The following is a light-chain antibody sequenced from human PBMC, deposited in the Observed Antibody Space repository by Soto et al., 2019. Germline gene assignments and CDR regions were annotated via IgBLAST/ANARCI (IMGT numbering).Light chain of an antibody. Sequence: QSVLTQPPSVSAAPGQKVTISCSGGNSNIGNSYVYWYQQFPGAAPKLLMYENAKRASGIPDRFSGSKSGAAATLAITGIQTGDEADYYCGTWDSGLSGFVFGTGTKVTVL. V-gene: IGLV1-51*02. J-gene: IGLJ1*01. CDR1: NSNIGNSY. CDR3: GTWDSGLSGFV. CDR2: ENA.